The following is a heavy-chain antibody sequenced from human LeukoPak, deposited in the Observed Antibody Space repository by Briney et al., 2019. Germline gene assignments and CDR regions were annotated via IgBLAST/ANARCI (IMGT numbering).Heavy chain of an antibody. J-gene: IGHJ4*02. CDR3: ARMGAGHTGLDF. Sequence: GGSLTLSCAASGFGFSNYWMHWVRQAPGKGLVWVSRIKDDGVGANYADPAKGRFTISRDNAKNTLYLQMTSLRAEDTAVYYCARMGAGHTGLDFWGQGVLVTVSS. D-gene: IGHD1-26*01. CDR2: IKDDGVGA. V-gene: IGHV3-74*01. CDR1: GFGFSNYW.